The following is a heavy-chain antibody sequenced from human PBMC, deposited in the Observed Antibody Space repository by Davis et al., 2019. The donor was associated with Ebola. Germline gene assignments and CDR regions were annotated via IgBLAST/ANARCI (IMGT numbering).Heavy chain of an antibody. CDR2: VSDDGNKR. Sequence: GESLKISCAASGFTFSSYGMHWVRQAPGKGLEWVAAVSDDGNKREYADSVKGRFTISRDNSKKTLYLQMNSLRAEDTAVYYCAKSGLSFGVVKYHYGMDVWGKGTTVTVSS. J-gene: IGHJ6*04. CDR3: AKSGLSFGVVKYHYGMDV. V-gene: IGHV3-30*18. D-gene: IGHD3-3*01. CDR1: GFTFSSYG.